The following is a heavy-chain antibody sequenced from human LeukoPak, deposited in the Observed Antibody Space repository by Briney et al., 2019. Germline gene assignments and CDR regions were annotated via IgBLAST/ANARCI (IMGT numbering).Heavy chain of an antibody. CDR2: VSGSAGRT. V-gene: IGHV3-23*01. CDR3: AKNRGHCVDGVCHNYYYLDV. CDR1: GFTFSSFA. Sequence: GGSLRLSFSASGFTFSSFAMTWVRQAPGKGLEWVSTVSGSAGRTDYADSGKGRFTISRDNLKNTFDLQMDGLRAEDTAVYYCAKNRGHCVDGVCHNYYYLDVWGRGTTVTVSS. J-gene: IGHJ6*03. D-gene: IGHD2-8*02.